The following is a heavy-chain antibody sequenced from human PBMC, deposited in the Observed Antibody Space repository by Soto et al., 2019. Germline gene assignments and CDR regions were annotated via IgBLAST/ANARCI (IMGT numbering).Heavy chain of an antibody. CDR3: ARPKGPEGGYSYGYLDY. J-gene: IGHJ4*02. V-gene: IGHV5-51*01. D-gene: IGHD5-18*01. CDR1: GYSFTSYW. Sequence: RGESLKISCKGSGYSFTSYWIGWVRQMPGKGLEWMGIIYPGDSDTRYSPSFQGQVTISADKSISTAYLQWSSLKASDTAMYYCARPKGPEGGYSYGYLDYWGQGTLVTVSS. CDR2: IYPGDSDT.